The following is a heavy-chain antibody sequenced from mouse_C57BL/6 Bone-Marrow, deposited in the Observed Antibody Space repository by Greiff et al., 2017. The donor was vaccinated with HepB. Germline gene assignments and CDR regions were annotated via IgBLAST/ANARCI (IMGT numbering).Heavy chain of an antibody. CDR1: GFSLTSYG. V-gene: IGHV2-5*01. D-gene: IGHD1-1*01. CDR3: AKGDGSSSWYFDV. CDR2: IWRGGST. J-gene: IGHJ1*03. Sequence: QVQLQQSGPGLVQPSQSLSITCTVSGFSLTSYGVHWVRQSPGKGLEWLGVIWRGGSTDYNAAFMSRLSITKDNSKSQVFFKMNSLQADDTAIYYCAKGDGSSSWYFDVWGTGTTVTVSS.